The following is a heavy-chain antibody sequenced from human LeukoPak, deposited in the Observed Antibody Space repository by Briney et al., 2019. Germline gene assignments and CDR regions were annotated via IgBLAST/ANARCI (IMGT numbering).Heavy chain of an antibody. V-gene: IGHV3-30*03. J-gene: IGHJ4*02. CDR3: VSRFDC. CDR2: ISHDGTTT. CDR1: GFTFSDYS. Sequence: PGGSLRLSCEASGFTFSDYSLHWVRQAPDKGLEWVAAISHDGTTTYYADSVQGRFTISRDNSKNTLYLQMDSLRDEDTAVYYCVSRFDCWGQGTLVTVSS.